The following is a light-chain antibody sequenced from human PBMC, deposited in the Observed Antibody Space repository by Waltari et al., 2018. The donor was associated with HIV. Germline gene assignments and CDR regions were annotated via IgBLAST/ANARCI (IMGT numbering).Light chain of an antibody. CDR2: EDS. V-gene: IGLV6-57*03. CDR3: QSYDRTSHV. J-gene: IGLJ3*02. CDR1: SGSIASNY. Sequence: NFMLTQPHSVSESPEKTVTISCTRSSGSIASNYVQWYPQRPDIAPLIVIYEDSQRPSGVPDRFSGSVDSASNSASLTISGLKTEDEADYYCQSYDRTSHVFGGGTKLTVL.